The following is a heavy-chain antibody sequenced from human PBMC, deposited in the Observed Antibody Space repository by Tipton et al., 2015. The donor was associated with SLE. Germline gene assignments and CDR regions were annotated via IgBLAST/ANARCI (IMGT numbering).Heavy chain of an antibody. CDR2: VYYSGST. Sequence: TLSLTCAVHGGSFSCYFWSWIRQPPGKGLEWIGSVYYSGSTYYNPSLKSRVTISVDTSKNHFSLKLNSVTAADTAVYYCARDVVSTGYFDFWGQGTLVTVSS. CDR1: GGSFSCYF. CDR3: ARDVVSTGYFDF. D-gene: IGHD5/OR15-5a*01. V-gene: IGHV4-34*01. J-gene: IGHJ4*02.